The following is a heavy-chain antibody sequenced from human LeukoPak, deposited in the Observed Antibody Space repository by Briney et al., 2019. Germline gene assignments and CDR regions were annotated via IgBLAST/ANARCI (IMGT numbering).Heavy chain of an antibody. CDR3: AAGATTFDY. CDR1: GGSFSGYH. V-gene: IGHV4-34*01. Sequence: SETLSLTCAVYGGSFSGYHWSWIRQPPGKGLEWIGEINHSGSTNYNPSLKSRVTISVDTSKNQFSLKLSSVTAADTAVYYCAAGATTFDYWGQGTLVTVSS. J-gene: IGHJ4*02. CDR2: INHSGST. D-gene: IGHD1-26*01.